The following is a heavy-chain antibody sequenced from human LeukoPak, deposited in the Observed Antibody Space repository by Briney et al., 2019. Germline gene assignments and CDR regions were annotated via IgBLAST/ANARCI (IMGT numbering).Heavy chain of an antibody. J-gene: IGHJ4*02. CDR2: INPNSGVT. CDR3: ARTYYDSSGYVPFDY. V-gene: IGHV1-2*02. D-gene: IGHD3-22*01. CDR1: FTGYY. Sequence: ASVKVSCTFTGYYMHWVRQAPGQGLEWMGWINPNSGVTNYAQKFQGRVTMTRDTSISTAYMELSRLRSDDTAVYYCARTYYDSSGYVPFDYWGQGTPVTVSS.